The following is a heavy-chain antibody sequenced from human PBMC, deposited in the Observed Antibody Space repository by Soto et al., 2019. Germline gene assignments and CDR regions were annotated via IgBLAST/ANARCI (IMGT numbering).Heavy chain of an antibody. D-gene: IGHD3-10*01. J-gene: IGHJ6*02. CDR3: ARGGDTMVRGVIIIYYYGMDV. V-gene: IGHV4-38-2*02. CDR1: GDSLNIGGYY. CDR2: IYHGET. Sequence: SETLSLTCTVSGDSLNIGGYYWGWIRQPPGKGLEWIGSIYHGETYYNPSLKSRVTISVDTSKNQFSLKLSSVTAADTAVYYCARGGDTMVRGVIIIYYYGMDVWGQGTTVTVSS.